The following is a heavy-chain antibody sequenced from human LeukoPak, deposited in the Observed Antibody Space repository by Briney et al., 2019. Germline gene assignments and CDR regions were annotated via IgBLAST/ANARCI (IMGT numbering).Heavy chain of an antibody. J-gene: IGHJ5*02. CDR2: ISYSGST. CDR1: GGSISSYY. V-gene: IGHV4-59*01. Sequence: SETLSLTCTVSGGSISSYYWSWIRQPPGKGLEWMGYISYSGSTNYNPSLKGRVTISVDTSKNQFSLKVNSMTAADTAVYYCARVIGTDYNWFDPWGQGTLVTVSS. CDR3: ARVIGTDYNWFDP.